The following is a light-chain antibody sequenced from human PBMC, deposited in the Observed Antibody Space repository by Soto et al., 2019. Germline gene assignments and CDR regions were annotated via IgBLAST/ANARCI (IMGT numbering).Light chain of an antibody. V-gene: IGKV1-5*01. CDR2: DAS. J-gene: IGKJ1*01. CDR1: QSIRTF. CDR3: QQYNTYSAT. Sequence: DIQMTQSPSTLSASVGDRVIITCRAGQSIRTFVAWYQQKPGKAPKLLIYDASNLESGVPSRFSGNGYGTEFTLTITSLQPDDFATYYCQQYNTYSATFGQGTKVEI.